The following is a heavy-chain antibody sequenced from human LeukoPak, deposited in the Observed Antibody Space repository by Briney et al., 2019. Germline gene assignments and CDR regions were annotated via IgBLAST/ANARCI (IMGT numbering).Heavy chain of an antibody. V-gene: IGHV3-49*04. Sequence: GRSVSLSCTASGFNFGDYAMRWVRQAPGKGREWAGFIRSKAYGRTAEYAASVKGRFTISRDDSKRIAYLQMNSLKTEDAAVYYCSTSGVIAARRQYFDYWGQGTLVTVSS. D-gene: IGHD6-6*01. J-gene: IGHJ4*02. CDR3: STSGVIAARRQYFDY. CDR1: GFNFGDYA. CDR2: IRSKAYGRTA.